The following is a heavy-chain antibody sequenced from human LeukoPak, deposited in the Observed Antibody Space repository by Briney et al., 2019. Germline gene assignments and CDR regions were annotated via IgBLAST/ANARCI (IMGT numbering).Heavy chain of an antibody. CDR1: GYTFTTYD. CDR2: MNPNSGNT. Sequence: ASVKVSCKTSGYTFTTYDINWVRQAPGQGLEWMGWMNPNSGNTGYAQKFQGRVTMTRNTSISTAYMELSSLRSEDTAVYYCARVPYSYDSGIYYAYYLDYWGQGTLVTVSS. V-gene: IGHV1-8*01. D-gene: IGHD3-22*01. J-gene: IGHJ4*02. CDR3: ARVPYSYDSGIYYAYYLDY.